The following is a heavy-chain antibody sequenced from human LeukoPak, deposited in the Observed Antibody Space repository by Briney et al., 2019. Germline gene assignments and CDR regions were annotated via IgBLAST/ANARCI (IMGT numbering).Heavy chain of an antibody. CDR3: ARADSMVLMAFDI. D-gene: IGHD3-10*01. J-gene: IGHJ3*02. CDR2: IYYSGST. CDR1: GGSISSYY. V-gene: IGHV4-59*01. Sequence: SETLSLTCTASGGSISSYYWSWIRQPPGKGLEWIGYIYYSGSTNYNPSLKSRVTISVDTSKNQFSLKLSSVTAADTAVYYCARADSMVLMAFDIWGQGTMVTVSS.